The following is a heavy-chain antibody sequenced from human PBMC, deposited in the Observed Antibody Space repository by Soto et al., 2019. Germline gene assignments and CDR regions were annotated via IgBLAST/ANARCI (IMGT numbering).Heavy chain of an antibody. CDR2: ISAYNGNT. CDR1: GYTFTSYG. Sequence: QVQLVQSGAEVKKPGASVKVSCKASGYTFTSYGISWVRQAPGQGLEWMGWISAYNGNTNYAQKLQGRVTMTTDTSPHTAYMDLRSLTADDTAVYYCAGVRSYCGSGSPNWCGPWGQGTLVTGSP. J-gene: IGHJ5*02. V-gene: IGHV1-18*01. D-gene: IGHD3-10*01. CDR3: AGVRSYCGSGSPNWCGP.